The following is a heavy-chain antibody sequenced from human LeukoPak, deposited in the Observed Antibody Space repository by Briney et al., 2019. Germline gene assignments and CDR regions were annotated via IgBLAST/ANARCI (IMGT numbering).Heavy chain of an antibody. CDR1: GGSFSGYY. Sequence: PSETLSLTCAVYGGSFSGYYWSWIRQPPGKGLEWIGEINHSGSTNYNPSLKSRVTISVDTSKNQFSLKLSSVTAADTAVYYCAGGDSYGYRYWGQGTLVTVSS. V-gene: IGHV4-34*01. D-gene: IGHD5-18*01. CDR2: INHSGST. CDR3: AGGDSYGYRY. J-gene: IGHJ4*02.